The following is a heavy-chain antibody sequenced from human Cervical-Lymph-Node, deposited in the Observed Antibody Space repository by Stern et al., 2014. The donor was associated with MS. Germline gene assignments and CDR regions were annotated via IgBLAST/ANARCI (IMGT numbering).Heavy chain of an antibody. CDR2: ISWNSGSM. CDR1: RFNFDDYA. Sequence: VQLVESGGGLVQPGRSLRLSCAGSRFNFDDYAMHWVRQAPGRGLEWVSSISWNSGSMEYADSVKGRFTISRDNAKNSLYLQMDSLIVEDTAIYYCAKDISSGRWEAQYYYGMDVWGQGTTVTVSS. D-gene: IGHD6-19*01. J-gene: IGHJ6*02. V-gene: IGHV3-9*01. CDR3: AKDISSGRWEAQYYYGMDV.